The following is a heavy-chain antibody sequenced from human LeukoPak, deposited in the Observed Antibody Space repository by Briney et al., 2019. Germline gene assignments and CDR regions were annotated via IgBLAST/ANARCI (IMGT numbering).Heavy chain of an antibody. CDR1: GFTFSAYW. CDR2: IKQDGSEK. J-gene: IGHJ4*02. CDR3: ARDRDWYSFDS. V-gene: IGHV3-7*03. Sequence: GGSLRLSCAVSGFTFSAYWMSWVRQAPGKGLEWVANIKQDGSEKYYVDSVKGRFTISRDNAKNSLYLQMNSLRAEDTAVYYCARDRDWYSFDSWGQGTLVTVSS. D-gene: IGHD6-19*01.